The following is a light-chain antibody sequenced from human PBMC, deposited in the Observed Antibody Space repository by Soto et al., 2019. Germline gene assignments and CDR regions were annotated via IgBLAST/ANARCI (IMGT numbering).Light chain of an antibody. Sequence: EIVLTQSPGILSLSPGERATLSCRASQSVSSNYLAWYQQKPGQGPRLLIYGASSRATGIPDRFSASGSGTDFTLTISRLEPEDFAVYYCQQYGSAPIAFGLGTEVEIK. CDR1: QSVSSNY. V-gene: IGKV3-20*01. CDR3: QQYGSAPIA. J-gene: IGKJ1*01. CDR2: GAS.